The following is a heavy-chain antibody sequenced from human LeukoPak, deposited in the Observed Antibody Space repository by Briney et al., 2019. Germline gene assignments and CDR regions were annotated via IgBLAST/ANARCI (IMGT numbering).Heavy chain of an antibody. D-gene: IGHD5-12*01. Sequence: PSETLSLTCTVSGGSISSSSYYWGWIRQPPGKGLGWIGSIYYSGSTYYNPSLKSRVTISVDTSKNQFSLKLSSVTAADTAVYYCARRVTYSGYSKFDYWGQGTLVTVSS. J-gene: IGHJ4*02. CDR1: GGSISSSSYY. V-gene: IGHV4-39*01. CDR2: IYYSGST. CDR3: ARRVTYSGYSKFDY.